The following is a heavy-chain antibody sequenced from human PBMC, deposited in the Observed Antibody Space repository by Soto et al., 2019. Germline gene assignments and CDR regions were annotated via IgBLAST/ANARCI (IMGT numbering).Heavy chain of an antibody. CDR2: IDTSSTYI. V-gene: IGHV3-21*02. CDR1: GFSFSSFT. Sequence: EVQLVESGGGLVKPGGSLRLSCAASGFSFSSFTMNWVRQAPGKGLEWVSSIDTSSTYIYYADSVTGRFTISRDNAKKSVYLRMPSLRAEDTAVYYWARETGSYNWTDGLMDVWGQGTTVTVSS. D-gene: IGHD1-20*01. J-gene: IGHJ6*02. CDR3: ARETGSYNWTDGLMDV.